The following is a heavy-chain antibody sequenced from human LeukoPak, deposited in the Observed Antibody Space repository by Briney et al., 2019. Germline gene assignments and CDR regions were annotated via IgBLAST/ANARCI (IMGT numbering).Heavy chain of an antibody. Sequence: GGSLRLSCAASGFTFSSYAMHWVRQAPGKGLEWVAVISYDGSNKYYADSVKGRFTISRDNSKNTLYLQMNSLRAEDTAVYYCANIAAAGSFDYWGQGTLVTVSS. V-gene: IGHV3-30*04. CDR1: GFTFSSYA. CDR3: ANIAAAGSFDY. J-gene: IGHJ4*02. CDR2: ISYDGSNK. D-gene: IGHD6-13*01.